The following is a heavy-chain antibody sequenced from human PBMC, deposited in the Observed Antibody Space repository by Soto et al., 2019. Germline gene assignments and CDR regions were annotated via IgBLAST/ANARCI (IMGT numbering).Heavy chain of an antibody. D-gene: IGHD6-6*01. J-gene: IGHJ5*02. V-gene: IGHV3-11*06. CDR1: GFLFSDSH. CDR2: ISSGSTYS. CDR3: ARVRFSSSACCNWFDP. Sequence: NPGGSLRLSCEASGFLFSDSHMAWPRQAPGKGLVWVSHISSGSTYSNYTDSVKGRFTNSRDNPKNSLYLQSSSLRAEDTAVNYCARVRFSSSACCNWFDPWGQGTGVSVSS.